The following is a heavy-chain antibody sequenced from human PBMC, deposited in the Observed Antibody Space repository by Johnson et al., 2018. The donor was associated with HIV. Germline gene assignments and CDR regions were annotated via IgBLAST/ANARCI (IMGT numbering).Heavy chain of an antibody. J-gene: IGHJ3*02. CDR2: IKQDGSEK. V-gene: IGHV3-7*05. D-gene: IGHD3-9*01. CDR3: ARELYDILTGAPGAFDI. Sequence: EQLVESGGGLVQPGGSLRLSCAASGFTFSSYWMSWVRQAPGKGLEWVANIKQDGSEKYYVDSVKGRFTISRDNAKNSLYLQMNSLRAEDTAVYYCARELYDILTGAPGAFDIWGQGTMVTVSS. CDR1: GFTFSSYW.